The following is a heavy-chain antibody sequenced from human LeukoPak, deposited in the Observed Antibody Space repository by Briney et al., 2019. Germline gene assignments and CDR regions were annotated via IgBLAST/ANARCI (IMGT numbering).Heavy chain of an antibody. CDR2: IIPIFGTS. Sequence: SVKVSCKASGGTFSSYAISWVRQAPGQGREWMGGIIPIFGTSNYAQKLQGRVTITPDESTNTAYMELNRLRAEDTAVYYCARDGYKKPFDYWGQGTLVTVSS. V-gene: IGHV1-69*13. CDR1: GGTFSSYA. D-gene: IGHD5-24*01. CDR3: ARDGYKKPFDY. J-gene: IGHJ4*02.